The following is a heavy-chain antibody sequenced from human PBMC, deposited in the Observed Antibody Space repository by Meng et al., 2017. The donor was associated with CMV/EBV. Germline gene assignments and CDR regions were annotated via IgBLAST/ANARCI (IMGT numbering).Heavy chain of an antibody. Sequence: GESLKISCAASGFTFSSYGMHWVRQAPGKGLEWVAFIRYDGSNKYYADSVKGRFTISRDNSKNTLYLQMNSLRAEDTAVYYCATLAATRNWFDPWGRGTLVTVSS. D-gene: IGHD6-13*01. V-gene: IGHV3-30*02. J-gene: IGHJ5*02. CDR1: GFTFSSYG. CDR2: IRYDGSNK. CDR3: ATLAATRNWFDP.